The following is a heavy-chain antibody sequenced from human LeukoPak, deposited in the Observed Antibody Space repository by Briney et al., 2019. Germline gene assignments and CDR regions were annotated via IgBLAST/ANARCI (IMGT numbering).Heavy chain of an antibody. CDR1: GASISSYY. CDR3: ARHEESAYKYALDY. CDR2: ISYSGST. J-gene: IGHJ4*02. V-gene: IGHV4-59*08. Sequence: SETLSLTCTVSGASISSYYWSWIRQPPGKRLEWIAHISYSGSTNYNPSLKSRLTISIDTSKNQFSLKLNSVTAADTAVYYCARHEESAYKYALDYWGQGTLVTVSS. D-gene: IGHD2-2*01.